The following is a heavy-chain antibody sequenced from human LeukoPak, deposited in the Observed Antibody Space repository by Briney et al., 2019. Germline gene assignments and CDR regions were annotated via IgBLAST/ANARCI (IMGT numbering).Heavy chain of an antibody. CDR3: ARELGSWYVDY. V-gene: IGHV3-30-3*01. CDR2: ISHDGSNK. J-gene: IGHJ4*02. D-gene: IGHD6-13*01. CDR1: GFTFSSYA. Sequence: GGSLRLSCAASGFTFSSYAMHWVRQAPDKGLEWVAVISHDGSNKYYADSVKGRFTISRDNSKNTLYLQMNSLRAEDTAVYYCARELGSWYVDYWGQGTLVTVSS.